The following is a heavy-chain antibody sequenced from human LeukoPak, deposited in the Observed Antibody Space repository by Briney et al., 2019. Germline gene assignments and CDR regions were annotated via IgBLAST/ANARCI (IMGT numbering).Heavy chain of an antibody. J-gene: IGHJ4*02. V-gene: IGHV3-23*01. CDR3: ARVDLDYGARFDY. CDR1: GLTFSTYS. Sequence: GGSLRLSCAASGLTFSTYSMRWVRQAPGKGLEWVSTITTSGRGTHYADSVKGRFSISRDNSKNTLYLQMNSLRAEDTAVYYCARVDLDYGARFDYWGQGTLVTVSS. D-gene: IGHD4-17*01. CDR2: ITTSGRGT.